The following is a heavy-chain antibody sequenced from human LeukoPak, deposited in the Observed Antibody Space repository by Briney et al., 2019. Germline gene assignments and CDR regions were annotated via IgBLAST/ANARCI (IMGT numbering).Heavy chain of an antibody. CDR1: GFIFSTYW. V-gene: IGHV3-74*01. J-gene: IGHJ6*02. CDR2: INSDGSSI. Sequence: GGSLRLPCAASGFIFSTYWMSWVRQAPGKGLVWVSRINSDGSSIRYADSVKGRFTISRDNAKKTLYLQMNSLRAEDTAVYHCARSHYYDSSGQFYYYYGLDVWGQGTTVTVSS. D-gene: IGHD3-22*01. CDR3: ARSHYYDSSGQFYYYYGLDV.